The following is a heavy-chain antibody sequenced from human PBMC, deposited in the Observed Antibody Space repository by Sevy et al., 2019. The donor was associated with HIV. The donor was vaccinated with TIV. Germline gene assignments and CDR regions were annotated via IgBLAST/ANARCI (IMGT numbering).Heavy chain of an antibody. D-gene: IGHD5-18*01. J-gene: IGHJ3*02. CDR2: ISAYNGNT. CDR3: ARDGRIDTAMARDSFDI. Sequence: ASVKVSCKASGYTFTRYGISWVRQAPGQGLEWMGWISAYNGNTNYAQKLQGRVTMTTDTSTSTAYMELRSLRSDDTAVYYCARDGRIDTAMARDSFDIWGQGTMVTVSS. CDR1: GYTFTRYG. V-gene: IGHV1-18*01.